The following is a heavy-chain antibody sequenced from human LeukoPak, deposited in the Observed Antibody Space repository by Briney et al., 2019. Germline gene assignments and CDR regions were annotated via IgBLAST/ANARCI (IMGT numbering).Heavy chain of an antibody. D-gene: IGHD3-16*01. J-gene: IGHJ3*02. CDR3: ARGPLLGAFDI. CDR1: GGSISNGDYY. V-gene: IGHV4-30-4*08. Sequence: SETLSLTCTVSGGSISNGDYYWSWIRQPPGTGLEWIGYIYYSGSTYYNPSLKSRVTISVDTSKNQFSLKLSSVTAADTAVYYCARGPLLGAFDIWGQGTMVTVSS. CDR2: IYYSGST.